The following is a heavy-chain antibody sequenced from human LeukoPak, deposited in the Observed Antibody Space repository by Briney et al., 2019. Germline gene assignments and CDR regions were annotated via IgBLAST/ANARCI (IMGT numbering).Heavy chain of an antibody. CDR2: ISSSSSYI. Sequence: GGSLRLSCAASGFTFSGYSMNWVRQAPGKGLEWVSFISSSSSYIYYADSVKGRFTISRDNAKNSLYLQMNSLRAEDTAVYYCARDIVVVPAASFSYYYGMDVWGQGTTVTVSS. CDR3: ARDIVVVPAASFSYYYGMDV. V-gene: IGHV3-21*01. CDR1: GFTFSGYS. J-gene: IGHJ6*02. D-gene: IGHD2-2*01.